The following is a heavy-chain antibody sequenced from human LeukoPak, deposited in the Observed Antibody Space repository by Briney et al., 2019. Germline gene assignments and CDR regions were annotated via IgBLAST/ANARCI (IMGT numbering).Heavy chain of an antibody. Sequence: PSETLSLTCAVYGGSFSGYYWSWIRQPPGKGLEWIGEINHSGSTNHNPSLKSRVTISVDTSKNQFSLKLSSVTAADTAVYYCARANYDYVWGSLQRNFDYWGQGTLVTVSS. CDR1: GGSFSGYY. J-gene: IGHJ4*02. CDR3: ARANYDYVWGSLQRNFDY. CDR2: INHSGST. D-gene: IGHD3-16*01. V-gene: IGHV4-34*01.